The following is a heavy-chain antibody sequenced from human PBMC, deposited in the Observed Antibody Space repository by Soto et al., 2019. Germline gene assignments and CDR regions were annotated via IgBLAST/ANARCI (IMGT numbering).Heavy chain of an antibody. Sequence: PAETLSLISAVYCGAFSGYYWTWIRQTPGKGLEWIGENTHSGSTNYKPSLKSRVSISADTSKKQFSLNLTSVTAADTAVYYCARGECSSNYCYTKWAIYIRGQG. D-gene: IGHD2-2*01. V-gene: IGHV4-34*01. J-gene: IGHJ3*01. CDR2: NTHSGST. CDR3: ARGECSSNYCYTKWAIYI. CDR1: CGAFSGYY.